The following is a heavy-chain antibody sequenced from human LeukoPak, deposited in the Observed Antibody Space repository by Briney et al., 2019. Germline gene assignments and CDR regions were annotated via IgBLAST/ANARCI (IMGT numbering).Heavy chain of an antibody. V-gene: IGHV3-23*01. CDR1: GFTFISYG. D-gene: IGHD2-15*01. J-gene: IGHJ4*02. CDR3: AKDWGAYCSGGSCYGDFDY. CDR2: ISASGGNT. Sequence: GGSLRLSCAASGFTFISYGMSWVRQAPGKGLEWVSAISASGGNTYYADSVKGRFTISRDNSKNTLYLQMNSLRGEDTAVYYCAKDWGAYCSGGSCYGDFDYWGQGTLVTVSS.